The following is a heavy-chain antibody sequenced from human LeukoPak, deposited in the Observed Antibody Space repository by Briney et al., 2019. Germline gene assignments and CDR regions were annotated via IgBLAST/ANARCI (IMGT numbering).Heavy chain of an antibody. D-gene: IGHD6-19*01. CDR3: ARGIAVAGTAFDI. J-gene: IGHJ3*02. V-gene: IGHV3-21*01. CDR2: ISSSSSYI. CDR1: GFTFSSYS. Sequence: PGGSLRLSCAASGFTFSSYSMNWVRQAPGKGLEWGSSISSSSSYIYYADSVKGRFTISRDNAKNSLYLQMNSLRAEDTAVYYCARGIAVAGTAFDIWGQGTMVTVSS.